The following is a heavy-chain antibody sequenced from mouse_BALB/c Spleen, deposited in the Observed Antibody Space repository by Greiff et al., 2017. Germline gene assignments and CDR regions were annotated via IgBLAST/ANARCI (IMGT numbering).Heavy chain of an antibody. Sequence: VKLQESGAELVRPGTSVKVSCKASGYAFTNYLIEWVKQRPGQGLEWIGVINPGSGGTNYNEKFKGKATLTADKSSSTAYMQLSSLTSDDSAVYFCARSGRYDVDAMDYWGQGTSVTVSS. V-gene: IGHV1-54*01. J-gene: IGHJ4*01. CDR2: INPGSGGT. CDR3: ARSGRYDVDAMDY. CDR1: GYAFTNYL. D-gene: IGHD2-14*01.